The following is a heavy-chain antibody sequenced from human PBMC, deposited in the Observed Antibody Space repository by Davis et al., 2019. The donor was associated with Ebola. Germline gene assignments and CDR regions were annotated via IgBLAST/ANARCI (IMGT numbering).Heavy chain of an antibody. V-gene: IGHV1-18*01. CDR3: TCPNRDYYYGMDV. CDR2: ISAYNGNT. J-gene: IGHJ6*02. D-gene: IGHD1-14*01. Sequence: ASVKVSCKASGYTFTSYGISWVRQAPAQGLEWMGWISAYNGNTNYAQKLQGRVTMTSDTSTSTAYMELRSLRSDDTAVYYCTCPNRDYYYGMDVWGQGTTVTVSS. CDR1: GYTFTSYG.